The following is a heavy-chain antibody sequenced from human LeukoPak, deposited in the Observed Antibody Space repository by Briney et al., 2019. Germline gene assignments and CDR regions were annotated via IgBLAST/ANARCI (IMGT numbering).Heavy chain of an antibody. V-gene: IGHV3-21*01. CDR1: EFTFSSYT. Sequence: GGSLRLSCAASEFTFSSYTINWVRQAPGKGLEWVSSISSSRSYIYYADSVKGRFTISRDNAKNSLYLHMNSLRAEDTAVYYCARAPYCGGDCYLYYFDYWGQGILVTVSS. D-gene: IGHD2-21*02. CDR3: ARAPYCGGDCYLYYFDY. J-gene: IGHJ4*02. CDR2: ISSSRSYI.